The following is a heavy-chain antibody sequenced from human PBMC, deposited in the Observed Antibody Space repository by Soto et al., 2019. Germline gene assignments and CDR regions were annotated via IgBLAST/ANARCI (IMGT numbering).Heavy chain of an antibody. CDR1: GFTFSSYA. Sequence: PGGSRRRSWAAPGFTFSSYAMHWVRQAPGKGLEYVSAISSNGGSTYYADSVKGRFTISRDNSKNTLYLQMGSLRAEDMAVYYCAREARYFYGMDVWGQGTTVTVSS. J-gene: IGHJ6*02. CDR3: AREARYFYGMDV. V-gene: IGHV3-64*02. CDR2: ISSNGGST.